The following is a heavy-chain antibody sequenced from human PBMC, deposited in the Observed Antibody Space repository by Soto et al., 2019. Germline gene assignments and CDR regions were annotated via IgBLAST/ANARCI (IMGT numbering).Heavy chain of an antibody. D-gene: IGHD2-15*01. J-gene: IGHJ4*02. CDR3: ARRASVVVVAATLGYFDY. CDR1: GGSISSSSYY. CDR2: IYYSGST. V-gene: IGHV4-39*01. Sequence: PSETLSLTCTVSGGSISSSSYYWGWIRQPPGKGLEWIGSIYYSGSTYYNPSLKSRVTISVDTSKNQFSLKLSSVTAADTAVYYCARRASVVVVAATLGYFDYWGQGTLVTVSS.